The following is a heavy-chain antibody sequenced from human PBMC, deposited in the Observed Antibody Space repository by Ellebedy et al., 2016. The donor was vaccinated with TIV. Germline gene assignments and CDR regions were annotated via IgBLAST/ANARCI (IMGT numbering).Heavy chain of an antibody. D-gene: IGHD3-10*01. CDR3: ARMVRGVIGRVY. V-gene: IGHV4-39*01. CDR1: GGSISSSSYY. J-gene: IGHJ4*02. Sequence: MPSETLSLTCTVSGGSISSSSYYWGWIRQPPGKGLEWIGSIYYSGSTYYNPSLKSRVTISVDTSKNQFSLKLSSVTTADTAVYYCARMVRGVIGRVYWGQGTLVTVSS. CDR2: IYYSGST.